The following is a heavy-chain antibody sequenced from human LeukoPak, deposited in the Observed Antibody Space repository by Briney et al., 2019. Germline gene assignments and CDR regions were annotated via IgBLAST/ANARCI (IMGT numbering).Heavy chain of an antibody. CDR2: ISGSGGST. CDR1: GFTLSSYA. V-gene: IGHV3-23*01. Sequence: PGGSLRLSCAASGFTLSSYAMSWVRPAPGKGLEWVSAISGSGGSTYYADSVKGRFTISRDNSKTTLYLQMNSLRAEGTAVYCCAKDPHRIVGATTVDYWGQRTLVTVSS. D-gene: IGHD1-26*01. CDR3: AKDPHRIVGATTVDY. J-gene: IGHJ4*02.